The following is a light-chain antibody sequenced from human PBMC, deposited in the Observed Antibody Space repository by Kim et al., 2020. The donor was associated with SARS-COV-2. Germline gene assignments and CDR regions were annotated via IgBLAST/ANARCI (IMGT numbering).Light chain of an antibody. J-gene: IGKJ2*01. CDR1: QSVGNY. CDR2: AAS. V-gene: IGKV3-11*01. CDR3: HQRRDWPNT. Sequence: SVSPGERATLSCNASQSVGNYLAWYQQKPGQAPRLLIYAASNRATGIPARFSGSGSGTDFTLTISSLEPEDFVLYYCHQRRDWPNTFGQGTKLEI.